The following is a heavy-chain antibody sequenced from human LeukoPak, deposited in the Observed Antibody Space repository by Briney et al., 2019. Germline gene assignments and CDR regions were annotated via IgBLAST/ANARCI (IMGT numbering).Heavy chain of an antibody. CDR3: ARGRLYYGSGSYYKRGTDAFDI. V-gene: IGHV4-34*01. CDR1: GGSFSGYY. D-gene: IGHD3-10*01. CDR2: INHSGST. J-gene: IGHJ3*02. Sequence: SETLSLTCAVYGGSFSGYYWSWIRQPPGKGLEWIGEINHSGSTNYNPSLKSRVTISVDTSKNQFSLKLSSVTAADTAVYYCARGRLYYGSGSYYKRGTDAFDIWGQGTMVTVSS.